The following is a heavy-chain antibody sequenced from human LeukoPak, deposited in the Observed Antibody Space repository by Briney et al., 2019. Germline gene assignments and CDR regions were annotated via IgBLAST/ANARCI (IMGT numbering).Heavy chain of an antibody. CDR1: GYSFTSYW. Sequence: GESLKISCXGSGYSFTSYWIGWVRQMPGKGLEWMGIIYPGDSDTRYSPSFQGQVTISADKSISTAYLHWSSLKASDTAMYYCARRDNSGWGSFDYWGQGTLVTVSS. V-gene: IGHV5-51*01. D-gene: IGHD6-19*01. CDR3: ARRDNSGWGSFDY. CDR2: IYPGDSDT. J-gene: IGHJ4*02.